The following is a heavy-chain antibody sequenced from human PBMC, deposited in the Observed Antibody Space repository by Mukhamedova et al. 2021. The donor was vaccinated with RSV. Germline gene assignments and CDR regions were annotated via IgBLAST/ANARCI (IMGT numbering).Heavy chain of an antibody. J-gene: IGHJ6*02. V-gene: IGHV3-30*02. CDR2: NK. D-gene: IGHD2-15*01. CDR3: AKDTAGFPVVVDYGMDV. Sequence: NKYYADSVKGRFTISRDNSKNTLYLQMNSLRAEDTATYYCAKDTAGFPVVVDYGMDVWGQGTTVTVSS.